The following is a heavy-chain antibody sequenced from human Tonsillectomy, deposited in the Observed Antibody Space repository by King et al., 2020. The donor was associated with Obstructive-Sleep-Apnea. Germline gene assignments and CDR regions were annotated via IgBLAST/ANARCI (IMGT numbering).Heavy chain of an antibody. CDR2: IYYSGST. CDR1: GDSISRSNYY. CDR3: ARDLGRWLQSDYYYAMDV. V-gene: IGHV4-39*07. Sequence: LQLQESGPGLVKPSETLSLTCTVSGDSISRSNYYWGWIRQPPGKGLEWIGSIYYSGSTYYNSSLKSRVTVLVDTSKNQFSLRLTSVTAADTAVYYCARDLGRWLQSDYYYAMDVWGQGTTVTVSS. J-gene: IGHJ6*02. D-gene: IGHD5-24*01.